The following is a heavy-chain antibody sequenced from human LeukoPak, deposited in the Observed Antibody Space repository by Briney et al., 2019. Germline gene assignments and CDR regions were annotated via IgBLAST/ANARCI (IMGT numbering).Heavy chain of an antibody. D-gene: IGHD6-19*01. J-gene: IGHJ5*02. Sequence: SETLSLTCAVYGGSFSGYYWSWIRQPPGKGLEWIGEINHSGSTNYNPSLKSRVTISVDTSKNQFSLKLSSVTAADTAVYYCARGLTTGYSSGWYGAPRYNWFDPWAREPWSPSPQ. V-gene: IGHV4-34*01. CDR1: GGSFSGYY. CDR2: INHSGST. CDR3: ARGLTTGYSSGWYGAPRYNWFDP.